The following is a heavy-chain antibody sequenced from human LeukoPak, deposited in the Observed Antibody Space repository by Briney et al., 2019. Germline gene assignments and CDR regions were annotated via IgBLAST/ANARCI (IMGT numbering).Heavy chain of an antibody. J-gene: IGHJ6*04. CDR3: ARPSSHIMDV. Sequence: GVSLQISCHASGYSFTKYWIGWVRQMPGQGLEWMGIIYPSNSDTRYSPSFQGQVTISADKSISTAYVQWSSLKASDSAIYYCARPSSHIMDVWGKGTTVTVSS. V-gene: IGHV5-51*01. CDR2: IYPSNSDT. CDR1: GYSFTKYW.